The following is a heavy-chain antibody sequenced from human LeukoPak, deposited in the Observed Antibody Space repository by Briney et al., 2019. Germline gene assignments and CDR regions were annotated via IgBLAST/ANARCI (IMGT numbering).Heavy chain of an antibody. CDR2: IIANSGVI. J-gene: IGHJ4*02. D-gene: IGHD5-12*01. CDR1: GFTFSTYA. Sequence: GGSLRLSCAASGFTFSTYAMNWVSQAPGKGLEWVSLIIANSGVINYADSVKGRFTISRDNSKNTLYLQMNSLRAEDTATYFCVKDRKPDSRYNFDYWGRGTLVTVSS. CDR3: VKDRKPDSRYNFDY. V-gene: IGHV3-23*01.